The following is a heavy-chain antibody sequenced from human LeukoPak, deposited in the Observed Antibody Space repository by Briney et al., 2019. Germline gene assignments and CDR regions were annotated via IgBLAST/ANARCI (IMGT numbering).Heavy chain of an antibody. V-gene: IGHV3-30*02. D-gene: IGHD3-10*01. CDR2: IRYDGSNK. CDR3: ARDFGKSYGMDV. J-gene: IGHJ6*02. CDR1: GFSISSYG. Sequence: GGSLRLSCAASGFSISSYGMHWVRQAPGKGLEWVAFIRYDGSNKYYADSVKGRFTISRDNSKNTLYLQMNSLRAEDTAVYYCARDFGKSYGMDVWGQGTTVTVSS.